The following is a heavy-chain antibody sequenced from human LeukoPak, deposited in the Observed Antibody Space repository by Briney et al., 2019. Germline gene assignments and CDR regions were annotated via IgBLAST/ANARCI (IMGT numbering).Heavy chain of an antibody. CDR1: GGTFTSYT. V-gene: IGHV1-69*02. J-gene: IGHJ4*02. D-gene: IGHD2-2*01. CDR3: ARSYCSSTSCYSDY. Sequence: SVKVSCKASGGTFTSYTISWVRQAPGRGLEWMGRIIPILGIANYAQKFQGRATITADKSTSKAYMELSSLRSEDTAVYYCARSYCSSTSCYSDYWGQGTLVTVSS. CDR2: IIPILGIA.